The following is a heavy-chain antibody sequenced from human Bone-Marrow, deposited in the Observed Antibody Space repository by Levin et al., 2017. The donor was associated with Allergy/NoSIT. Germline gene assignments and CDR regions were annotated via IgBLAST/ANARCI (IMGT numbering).Heavy chain of an antibody. J-gene: IGHJ6*02. D-gene: IGHD3-9*01. CDR3: ARQNIVTTISGQVAHYGMDV. Sequence: GESLKISCKGSGYDFANYWIAWVRQVPGKGLEWMGITHPGDSDTKYSPSFQGQVTISADMSISTAYLQWSSLKASDTAIYFCARQNIVTTISGQVAHYGMDVWGQGTTVTVSS. V-gene: IGHV5-51*01. CDR2: THPGDSDT. CDR1: GYDFANYW.